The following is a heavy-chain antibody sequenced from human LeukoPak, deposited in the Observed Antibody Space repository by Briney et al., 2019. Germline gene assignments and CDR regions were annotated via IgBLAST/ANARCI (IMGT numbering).Heavy chain of an antibody. CDR2: IISSSSTI. J-gene: IGHJ4*02. Sequence: KPGGSLRLSCAASGFTFSSYSMNWVRQAPGKGLEWVSYIISSSSTIYYADSVKGRFTISRDNAKNSLYLQMNSLRAEDTAVYYCAKDRDYSSSSDHNFDYWGQGTLVTVSS. CDR3: AKDRDYSSSSDHNFDY. CDR1: GFTFSSYS. D-gene: IGHD6-6*01. V-gene: IGHV3-48*01.